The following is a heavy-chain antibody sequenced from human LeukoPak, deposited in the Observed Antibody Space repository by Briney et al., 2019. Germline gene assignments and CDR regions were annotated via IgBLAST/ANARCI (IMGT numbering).Heavy chain of an antibody. CDR3: ARVWEAAADWFDP. CDR1: GGSITSSSNY. D-gene: IGHD6-13*01. V-gene: IGHV4-39*07. Sequence: PSETLSLTCTVSGGSITSSSNYWGWIRQPPGKGLEWIGSIFYSGATYYKLSLQGRVTISLDTSKNQVSLKLSSVTAADTAVYYCARVWEAAADWFDPWGQGTLVTVSS. CDR2: IFYSGAT. J-gene: IGHJ5*02.